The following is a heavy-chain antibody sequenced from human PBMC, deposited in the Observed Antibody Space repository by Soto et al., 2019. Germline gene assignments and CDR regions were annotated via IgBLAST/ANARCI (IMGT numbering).Heavy chain of an antibody. Sequence: LSLTCSVSGDSISNSRFYWAWIRQPPGEGLEWIGSIYHTGNAYYNPSLKSRVTISVDTSKNQFSLKLTSVTAADAALYYCAREFFDSSDYTTNWFDPWGQGTLVTVSS. D-gene: IGHD3-22*01. CDR1: GDSISNSRFY. V-gene: IGHV4-39*01. CDR3: AREFFDSSDYTTNWFDP. J-gene: IGHJ5*02. CDR2: IYHTGNA.